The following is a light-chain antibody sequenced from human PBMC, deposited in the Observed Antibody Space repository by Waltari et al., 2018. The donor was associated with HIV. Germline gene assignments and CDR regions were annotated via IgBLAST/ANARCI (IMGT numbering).Light chain of an antibody. CDR1: SSNIGAGYE. V-gene: IGLV1-40*01. Sequence: QSILTQPPSVSGAPGQRVIISCTGSSSNIGAGYEVHWYQQLPGRAPTLRIFGNPSRPSGVPDLFSCAKPGASASLAITGLQADDEADYFCQSYDSSLSGSYVFGSGTKVTVL. CDR2: GNP. CDR3: QSYDSSLSGSYV. J-gene: IGLJ1*01.